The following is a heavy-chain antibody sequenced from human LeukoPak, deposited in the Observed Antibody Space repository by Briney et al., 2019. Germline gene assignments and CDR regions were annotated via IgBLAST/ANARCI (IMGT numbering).Heavy chain of an antibody. J-gene: IGHJ4*02. V-gene: IGHV3-11*01. D-gene: IGHD1-26*01. CDR3: ARTPHGSYCDY. Sequence: GGSLRLSCAASGFIFSDYYMNWIRQAPGKGLEWVSYISSSGNIMHYADSVKGRFTISRDNAKNSVYLQMNSLRAEDTAVYYCARTPHGSYCDYWGQGTLVTVSS. CDR2: ISSSGNIM. CDR1: GFIFSDYY.